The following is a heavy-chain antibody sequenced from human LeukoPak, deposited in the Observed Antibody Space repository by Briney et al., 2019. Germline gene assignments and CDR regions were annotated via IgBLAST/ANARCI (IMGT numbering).Heavy chain of an antibody. CDR2: INYSGST. Sequence: SETLSLTCAVSGASVSSSTYSWSWIRQPPGKTLEWIAYINYSGSTTYNPSLKSRVTISLDTSKNQFSLKLTSVTAADTAVYYCASDYGSGSYRFDYWGQGTLVTVSS. V-gene: IGHV4-61*01. CDR3: ASDYGSGSYRFDY. D-gene: IGHD3-10*01. J-gene: IGHJ4*02. CDR1: GASVSSSTYS.